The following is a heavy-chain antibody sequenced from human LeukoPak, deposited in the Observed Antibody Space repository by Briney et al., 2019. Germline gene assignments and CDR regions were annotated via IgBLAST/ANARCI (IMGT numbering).Heavy chain of an antibody. V-gene: IGHV4-4*09. Sequence: PWETLTLTCTVSGGSIISYYWSWIRQPPGKGLEWIGYIYTSGSTNYNLSLKNRVTISLNTSNNQFSLKLSPLPPAEPTVLYCSVKGYYYDSSGYYSAFDIWGQATMVSVSS. J-gene: IGHJ3*02. CDR1: GGSIISYY. CDR2: IYTSGST. D-gene: IGHD3-22*01. CDR3: SVKGYYYDSSGYYSAFDI.